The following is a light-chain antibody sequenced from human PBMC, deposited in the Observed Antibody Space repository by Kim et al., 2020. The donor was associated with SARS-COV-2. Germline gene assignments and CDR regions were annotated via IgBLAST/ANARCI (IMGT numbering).Light chain of an antibody. CDR1: SSDVGGYKY. CDR3: CSYAGSYTLEV. J-gene: IGLJ2*01. V-gene: IGLV2-11*01. Sequence: QSALTQPRSVSGSPGQSVTISCTGTSSDVGGYKYVSWYQQHPGKAPKLMIYDVTKRPSGVPDRFSGSKSGNTASLTISGLQAEDEADYYCCSYAGSYTLEVFGGGTQLTVL. CDR2: DVT.